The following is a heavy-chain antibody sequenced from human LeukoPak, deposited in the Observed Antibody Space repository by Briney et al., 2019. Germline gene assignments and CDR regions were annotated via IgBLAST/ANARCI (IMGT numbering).Heavy chain of an antibody. CDR3: ARGGESTYCSGTSCYPFDY. V-gene: IGHV7-4-1*02. D-gene: IGHD2-15*01. Sequence: ASVKVSCKTSGYTFTSYAMNWARQAPGQGLEWMGWINTNTGNPTYAQGFPGRFVFSLDTSVSTAYLQISSLKAEDTAVYYCARGGESTYCSGTSCYPFDYWGQGTLVTVSS. J-gene: IGHJ4*02. CDR2: INTNTGNP. CDR1: GYTFTSYA.